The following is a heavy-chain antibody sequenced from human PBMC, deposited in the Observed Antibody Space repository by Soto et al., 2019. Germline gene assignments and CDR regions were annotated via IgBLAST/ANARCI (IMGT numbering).Heavy chain of an antibody. CDR1: GGTFSSYA. V-gene: IGHV1-69*01. J-gene: IGHJ6*02. CDR2: IISISGTA. Sequence: QVQLVQSGAEVKKPGSSVKVSCKASGGTFSSYAISWVRQAPGQGLEWMGGIISISGTANYAQKFQGRVTITADDSTSTAYMELSSLRSEDTAVYYCARSQGSSTSLEIYYYCYYGMDVWGQGTTVTVSS. D-gene: IGHD2-2*01. CDR3: ARSQGSSTSLEIYYYCYYGMDV.